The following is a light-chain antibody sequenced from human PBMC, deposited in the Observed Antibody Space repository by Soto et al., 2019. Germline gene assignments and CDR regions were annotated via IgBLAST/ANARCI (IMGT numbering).Light chain of an antibody. Sequence: EIVLTQSPGTLSLSPGERATLSCRASQSVSSRDLAWYQQKPGQAPRLLIYATSSRAAGIPDRFSGSGSGTDFTLTISRLEPEDFAVYYCQQRSNWPPITFGQGTRLEIK. J-gene: IGKJ5*01. CDR1: QSVSSRD. CDR3: QQRSNWPPIT. V-gene: IGKV3D-20*02. CDR2: ATS.